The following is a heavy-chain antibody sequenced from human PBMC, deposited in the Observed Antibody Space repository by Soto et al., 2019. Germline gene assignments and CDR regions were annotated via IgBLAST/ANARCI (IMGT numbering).Heavy chain of an antibody. V-gene: IGHV4-31*03. CDR1: GGSISSGDYY. CDR2: IFYSGST. J-gene: IGHJ4*02. D-gene: IGHD2-15*01. CDR3: ARGGSGDIVVVAAIDY. Sequence: QVQLQESGPGLVKPSQTLSLTCSVSGGSISSGDYYWSWVRQHPGKGLEWIGYIFYSGSTYYNPSRKSRVTISVDTSKNQFSLKRSSVTAADTAVYYCARGGSGDIVVVAAIDYWGQGTLVTVSS.